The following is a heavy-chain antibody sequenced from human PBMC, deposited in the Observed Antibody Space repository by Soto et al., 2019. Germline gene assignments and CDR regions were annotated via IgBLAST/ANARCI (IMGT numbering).Heavy chain of an antibody. V-gene: IGHV3-74*01. CDR2: INTDGSDT. Sequence: PGGSLRLSCAASGFTFSSDWLHWVRQAPGKGLVWVSRINTDGSDTTYADSVKGRFTISRDNSKNTLYLQMNSLRAEDTAVYYCAKLLTDYGDSAVVPNYYYYYGMDVWGQGTTDTVSS. J-gene: IGHJ6*02. D-gene: IGHD4-17*01. CDR3: AKLLTDYGDSAVVPNYYYYYGMDV. CDR1: GFTFSSDW.